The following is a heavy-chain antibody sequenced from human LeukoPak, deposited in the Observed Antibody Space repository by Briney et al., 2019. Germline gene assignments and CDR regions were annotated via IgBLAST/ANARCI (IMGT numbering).Heavy chain of an antibody. D-gene: IGHD3-22*01. CDR2: ISSSSSYI. J-gene: IGHJ4*02. V-gene: IGHV3-21*04. CDR3: AKDNRSMIVSRPDY. Sequence: PGRSLRLSCAASGFTFSSYSMNWVRQAPGKGLEWVSSISSSSSYIYYADSVKGRFTISRDNSKNTLYLQMNSLRAEDTAVYYCAKDNRSMIVSRPDYWGQGTLVTVSS. CDR1: GFTFSSYS.